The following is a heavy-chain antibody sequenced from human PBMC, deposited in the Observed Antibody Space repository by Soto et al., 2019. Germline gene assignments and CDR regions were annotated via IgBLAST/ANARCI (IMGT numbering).Heavy chain of an antibody. D-gene: IGHD4-17*01. V-gene: IGHV3-33*01. CDR3: ARDGGTPVRPLNDY. CDR2: IWYDGSNK. CDR1: GFTFSSYG. Sequence: QVQLVESGGGVVQPGRSLRLSCAASGFTFSSYGMHWVRQAPGKGLEWVAVIWYDGSNKYYADSVKGRFTISRDNSKNTLYLQMNSLRAEDTAVYYCARDGGTPVRPLNDYWGQGTLVTVSS. J-gene: IGHJ4*02.